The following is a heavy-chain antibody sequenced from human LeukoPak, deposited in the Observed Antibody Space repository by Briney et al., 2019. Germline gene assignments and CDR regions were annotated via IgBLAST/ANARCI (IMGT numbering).Heavy chain of an antibody. Sequence: PGGSLRLSCETSGFTFSNAWMNWVRQAPGKGLEWVSSISGISTYIYYADSVKGRFTISRDNARNSLYLQMNSLRAEDTAIYYCARGRDCSGSSCYRDYWGQGTLVTVSS. D-gene: IGHD2-15*01. V-gene: IGHV3-21*01. CDR3: ARGRDCSGSSCYRDY. J-gene: IGHJ4*02. CDR2: ISGISTYI. CDR1: GFTFSNAW.